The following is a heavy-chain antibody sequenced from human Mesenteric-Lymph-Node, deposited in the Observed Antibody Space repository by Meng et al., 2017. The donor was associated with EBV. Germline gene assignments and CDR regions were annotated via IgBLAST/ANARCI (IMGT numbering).Heavy chain of an antibody. J-gene: IGHJ5*02. CDR1: GGSISRSTYY. V-gene: IGHV4-39*07. Sequence: QLRLQESGPGLVKPSETLSLTCTVSGGSISRSTYYWDWIRQPPGKGLEWIASMYYDGSTYYNPSLESRVTISVDTSKNQFSLKLSSVTAADTAIYYCARDKVVVVRGVENSWFDPWGQETLVTVSS. D-gene: IGHD3-10*01. CDR2: MYYDGST. CDR3: ARDKVVVVRGVENSWFDP.